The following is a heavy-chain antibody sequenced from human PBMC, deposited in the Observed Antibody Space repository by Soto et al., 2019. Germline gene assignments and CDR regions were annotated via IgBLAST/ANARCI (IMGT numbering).Heavy chain of an antibody. CDR2: IWYDGSNK. CDR1: GFTFSSYG. J-gene: IGHJ4*02. Sequence: QVQLVESGGGVVQPGRSLRLSCAASGFTFSSYGMHWVRQAPGKGLEWVAVIWYDGSNKYYADSVKGRFTISRDNSKNTLYLQMNSLRAEDTAVYYCARDPTSGGDRTSGGDYWGQGTLVTVSS. D-gene: IGHD3-16*01. V-gene: IGHV3-33*01. CDR3: ARDPTSGGDRTSGGDY.